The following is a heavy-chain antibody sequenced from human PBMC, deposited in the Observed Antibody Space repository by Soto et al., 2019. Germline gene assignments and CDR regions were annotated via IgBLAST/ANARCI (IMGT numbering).Heavy chain of an antibody. CDR1: GFTFSSYW. CDR3: ASLSGSGPPPWFDP. V-gene: IGHV3-74*01. J-gene: IGHJ5*02. D-gene: IGHD3-10*01. CDR2: INSNGSST. Sequence: GGSLRLSCAASGFTFSSYWMHWVRQAPGKGLVWVSRINSNGSSTSYADSVKGRFTISRDNAKNTLYLQMNSLRAEDTAVYYCASLSGSGPPPWFDPWGQGTLVTVSS.